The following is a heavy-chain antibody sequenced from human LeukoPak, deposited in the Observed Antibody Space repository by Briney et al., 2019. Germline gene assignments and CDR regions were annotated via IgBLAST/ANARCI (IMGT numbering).Heavy chain of an antibody. J-gene: IGHJ4*02. CDR3: AKAPVTSCRGAYCYPFDY. V-gene: IGHV3-21*04. CDR1: GFTFSNYS. CDR2: ISSRSTYI. Sequence: GGSLRLSCAASGFTFSNYSMNWVRQAPGKGLEWVSSISSRSTYIYHADSVKGRFTISRDNAKNSLFLQMNSLRAEDAAVYYCAKAPVTSCRGAYCYPFDYWGQGTLVTVSS. D-gene: IGHD2-21*01.